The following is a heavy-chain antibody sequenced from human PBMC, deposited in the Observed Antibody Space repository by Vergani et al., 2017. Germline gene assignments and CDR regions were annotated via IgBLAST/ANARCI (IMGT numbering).Heavy chain of an antibody. D-gene: IGHD3-10*01. Sequence: EVQLLESGGGLVQPGGSLRLSCAASGFTFSSYAMSWVRQAPGKGLEWVSAISGSGGSTYYADSVKGRFTISIDNSKNTLYLQMNSLRAEDTAVYYCAKCYGSGFYYYYMDVWGKGTTVTVSS. V-gene: IGHV3-23*01. J-gene: IGHJ6*03. CDR3: AKCYGSGFYYYYMDV. CDR1: GFTFSSYA. CDR2: ISGSGGST.